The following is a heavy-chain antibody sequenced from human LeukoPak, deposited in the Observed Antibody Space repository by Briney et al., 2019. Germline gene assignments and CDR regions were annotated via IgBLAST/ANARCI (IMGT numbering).Heavy chain of an antibody. V-gene: IGHV3-30*19. CDR1: GFTFSSYG. Sequence: PGGSLRLSCAASGFTFSSYGMHWVRQAPGKGLEWVAVISYDGSNKYYADSVKGRFTISRDNSKNTLYLQMNSPRAEDTAVYYCARDFRGYCSSTSCYSVGYWGQGTLVTVSS. CDR2: ISYDGSNK. J-gene: IGHJ4*02. CDR3: ARDFRGYCSSTSCYSVGY. D-gene: IGHD2-2*03.